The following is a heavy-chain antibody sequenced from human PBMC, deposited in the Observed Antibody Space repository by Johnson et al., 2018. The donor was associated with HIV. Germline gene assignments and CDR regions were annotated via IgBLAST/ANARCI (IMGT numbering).Heavy chain of an antibody. D-gene: IGHD3-10*01. J-gene: IGHJ3*01. CDR2: ISDRGGTI. CDR3: ARVAWFAFDL. V-gene: IGHV3-11*01. Sequence: QVQLVESGGGLVKPGVSLRLSCTASGFTFSDYFMTWIRQAPGTGLEWVSYISDRGGTIYYADSVKGRFTISRDNAKNSLYLQLNSLRVEDTAVYYCARVAWFAFDLWGQGTMVTVSS. CDR1: GFTFSDYF.